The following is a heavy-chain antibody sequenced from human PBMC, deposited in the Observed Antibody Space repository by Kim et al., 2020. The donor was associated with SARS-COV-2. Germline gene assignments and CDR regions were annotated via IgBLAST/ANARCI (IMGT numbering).Heavy chain of an antibody. CDR3: AKDASSSSWYSVSAFDI. CDR2: ISWNSGSI. CDR1: GFTFDDYA. V-gene: IGHV3-9*01. J-gene: IGHJ3*02. Sequence: GGSLRLSCAASGFTFDDYAMHWVRQAPGKGLEWVSGISWNSGSIGYADSVKGRFTISRDNAKNSLYLQMNSLRAEDTALYYCAKDASSSSWYSVSAFDIWGQGTMVTVSS. D-gene: IGHD6-13*01.